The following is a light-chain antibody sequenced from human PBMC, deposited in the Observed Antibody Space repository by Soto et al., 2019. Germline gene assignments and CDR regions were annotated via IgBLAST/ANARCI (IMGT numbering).Light chain of an antibody. CDR3: QQSYSTPRT. J-gene: IGKJ2*02. CDR2: AAS. V-gene: IGKV1-39*01. Sequence: DIQMNQSPSSLSASVGDRVTITCRASQSISTYLNWYQQKVGKAPKLLIYAASSLQRGGPSRFSGSGSVTDFTLTISRLQPEEFATYYCQQSYSTPRTFGQGTKLEIK. CDR1: QSISTY.